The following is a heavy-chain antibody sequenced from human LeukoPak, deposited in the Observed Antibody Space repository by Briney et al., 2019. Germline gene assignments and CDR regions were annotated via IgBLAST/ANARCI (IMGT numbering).Heavy chain of an antibody. CDR2: IYYSGST. V-gene: IGHV4-59*01. CDR1: GGSISSYY. Sequence: PSETLSLTCTVSGGSISSYYWSWIRQPPGKGLEWIGYIYYSGSTNYNPSLKSRVTISVDTSKNQFSLKLSSVTAADTAVYYCARAGEPFDYKVPAAITYYYGMDVWGQGTTVTVSS. D-gene: IGHD2-2*01. CDR3: ARAGEPFDYKVPAAITYYYGMDV. J-gene: IGHJ6*02.